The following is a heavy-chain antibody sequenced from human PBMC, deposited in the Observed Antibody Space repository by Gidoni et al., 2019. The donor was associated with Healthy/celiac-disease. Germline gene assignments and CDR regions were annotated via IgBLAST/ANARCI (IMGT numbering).Heavy chain of an antibody. CDR3: ARGPLKGGGWYVKGRWFDP. Sequence: QVQLQQWGAGLLKPSETLSLTCAVYGGSFSGYYWSWIRQPPGKGLEWIGEINHSGSTNYNPSLKSRVTISVDTSKNQFSLKLSSVTAADTAVYYCARGPLKGGGWYVKGRWFDPWGQGTLVTVSS. V-gene: IGHV4-34*01. D-gene: IGHD6-19*01. CDR2: INHSGST. J-gene: IGHJ5*02. CDR1: GGSFSGYY.